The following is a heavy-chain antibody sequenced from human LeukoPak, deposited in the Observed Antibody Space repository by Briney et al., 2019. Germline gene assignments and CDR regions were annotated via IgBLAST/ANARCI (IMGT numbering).Heavy chain of an antibody. CDR1: GITVNTNY. V-gene: IGHV3-53*01. Sequence: GGSLRLSCAASGITVNTNYMSWVRQAPGKGLEWVSNVFSDGRTFYADSVKGRFTISRDSSKNSIFLQMNSLRAEDTAVYYCARGDFDYWGQGTLVTVSS. CDR3: ARGDFDY. J-gene: IGHJ4*02. CDR2: VFSDGRT.